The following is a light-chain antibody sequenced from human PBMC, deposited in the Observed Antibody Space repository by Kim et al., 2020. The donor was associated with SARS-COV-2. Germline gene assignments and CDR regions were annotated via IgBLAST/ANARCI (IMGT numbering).Light chain of an antibody. V-gene: IGKV3-20*01. J-gene: IGKJ1*01. Sequence: SPGERATLSGRARQTVRHNYLAWYQHKPGQAPRLLIYDASTRATGIPDRFSGSGSGTDFTLTISRLEPGDYGVYYCQRYGPSPAFGQGTKVDIK. CDR1: QTVRHNY. CDR2: DAS. CDR3: QRYGPSPA.